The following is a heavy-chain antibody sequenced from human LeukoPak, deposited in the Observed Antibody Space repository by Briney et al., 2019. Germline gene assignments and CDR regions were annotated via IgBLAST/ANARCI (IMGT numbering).Heavy chain of an antibody. D-gene: IGHD4-17*01. J-gene: IGHJ5*02. CDR1: GGSFSGYY. V-gene: IGHV4-34*01. CDR2: INHSGST. Sequence: PSETLSLTCADYGGSFSGYYWSWIRQPPGKGLEWIGEINHSGSTNYNPSLKSRVTISVDTSKNQFSLKLSSVTAADTAVYYCARGVDYGDYRGRNWFHPWGQGTLVTVSS. CDR3: ARGVDYGDYRGRNWFHP.